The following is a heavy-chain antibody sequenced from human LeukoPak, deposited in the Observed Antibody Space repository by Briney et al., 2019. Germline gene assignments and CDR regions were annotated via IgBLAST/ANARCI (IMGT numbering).Heavy chain of an antibody. V-gene: IGHV4-4*07. J-gene: IGHJ3*02. CDR3: ARDQDSSGWLDDAFDI. CDR1: GGSFSGYY. D-gene: IGHD6-19*01. CDR2: IYTSGST. Sequence: SETLSLTCAVYGGSFSGYYWSWIRQPAGRRLEWIGHIYTSGSTNYNPSLKSRVTMSVDTSKNQFSLKLSSVTAADTAVYYCARDQDSSGWLDDAFDIWGQGTMVTVSS.